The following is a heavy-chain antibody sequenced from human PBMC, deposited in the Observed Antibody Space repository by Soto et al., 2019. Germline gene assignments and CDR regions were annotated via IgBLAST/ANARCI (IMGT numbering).Heavy chain of an antibody. V-gene: IGHV4-4*07. CDR3: ARTQFTEMARGVSSRHYYFDY. J-gene: IGHJ4*02. CDR2: IYTSGST. D-gene: IGHD3-10*01. CDR1: VVSISSYY. Sequence: GPGPGAFSVNLSHTFTFSVVSISSYYWIWIRQPAGNGLEWIGRIYTSGSTNYNPSLKSRVTMSVDTSKNQFSLKLSSVTAADTAVYYCARTQFTEMARGVSSRHYYFDYWGQGTLVSSPQ.